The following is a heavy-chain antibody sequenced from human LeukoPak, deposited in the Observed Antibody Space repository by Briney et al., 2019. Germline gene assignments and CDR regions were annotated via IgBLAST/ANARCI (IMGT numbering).Heavy chain of an antibody. V-gene: IGHV3-21*01. CDR3: ASGGLSYYDSSGYYDY. J-gene: IGHJ4*02. CDR2: ISSSSSYI. D-gene: IGHD3-22*01. CDR1: GFTFSSYS. Sequence: GGSLRLSCAASGFTFSSYSMNWVRQAPGKGLESVSSISSSSSYIYYADSVKGRFTISRDNAKNSLYLQMSSLRAEDTAVYYCASGGLSYYDSSGYYDYWGQGTLVTVSS.